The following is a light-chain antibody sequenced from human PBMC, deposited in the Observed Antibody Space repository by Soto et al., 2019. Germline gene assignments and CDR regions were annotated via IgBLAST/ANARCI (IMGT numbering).Light chain of an antibody. CDR1: SSDIGAYNF. CDR3: TSWTTSTTMI. V-gene: IGLV2-14*03. Sequence: QSALTQPASVSGSPGQSITISCTGTSSDIGAYNFVSWYQQHPGKAPKLMLYDVNIRPSGVSNRFSGSKSGNTASLTISGLRAEDEADYHCTSWTTSTTMIFGGGTKLTVL. CDR2: DVN. J-gene: IGLJ2*01.